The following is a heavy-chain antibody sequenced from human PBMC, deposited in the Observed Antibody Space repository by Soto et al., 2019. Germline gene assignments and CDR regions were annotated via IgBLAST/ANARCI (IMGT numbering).Heavy chain of an antibody. Sequence: QVQLVESGGGVVQSGRSLRLSYVASGFTFSSYGMHWVRQAPRKGLEWVALMSHDGTNKYHADSVKGRFTISRDNSKNTLYLEMNSLRPEDTAVYYCAKDGSSSGFDYWGRGTLVSVSS. CDR3: AKDGSSSGFDY. J-gene: IGHJ4*02. D-gene: IGHD6-6*01. CDR1: GFTFSSYG. V-gene: IGHV3-30*18. CDR2: MSHDGTNK.